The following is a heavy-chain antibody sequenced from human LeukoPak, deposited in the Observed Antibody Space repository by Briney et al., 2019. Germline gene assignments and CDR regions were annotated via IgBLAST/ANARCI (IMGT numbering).Heavy chain of an antibody. J-gene: IGHJ4*02. D-gene: IGHD3-22*01. CDR2: ISWNSGSI. Sequence: PGGSLRLSCAASGFTFDDYAMHWVRQAPGKGLEWVSGISWNSGSIGYADSVKGRFTISRDNAKNSLYLQMNSLRAEDTALYFCAKDYYYDSSGYGPFDYWGQGTLVTVSS. CDR3: AKDYYYDSSGYGPFDY. CDR1: GFTFDDYA. V-gene: IGHV3-9*01.